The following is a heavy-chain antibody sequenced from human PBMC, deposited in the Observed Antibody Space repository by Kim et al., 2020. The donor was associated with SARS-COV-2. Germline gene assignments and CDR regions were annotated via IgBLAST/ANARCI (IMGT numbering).Heavy chain of an antibody. J-gene: IGHJ4*02. V-gene: IGHV4-38-2*02. CDR1: GYSISSGYY. CDR2: IYHSGST. D-gene: IGHD1-20*01. CDR3: AGPRITGTEDYFDY. Sequence: SETLSLTCTVSGYSISSGYYWGWIRQPPGKGLEWIGSIYHSGSTYYNPSLKSRVTISVDTSKNQFSLKVRSVTAADTAVYYCAGPRITGTEDYFDYWGQGTLVTVSS.